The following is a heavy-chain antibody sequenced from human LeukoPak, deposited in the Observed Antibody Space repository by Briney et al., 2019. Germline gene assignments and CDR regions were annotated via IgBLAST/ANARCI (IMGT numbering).Heavy chain of an antibody. CDR2: TNASGGST. CDR3: ARDLIAAAGTTWFDP. V-gene: IGHV1-46*01. D-gene: IGHD6-13*01. J-gene: IGHJ5*02. Sequence: ASVNVSCKASGYRFTSYHMHWVRQAPGQGLEWMGITNASGGSTTYAQKFQGRVTMTTDTSTSTVYMELSSLRSEDTAVYYCARDLIAAAGTTWFDPWGQGTLVTVSS. CDR1: GYRFTSYH.